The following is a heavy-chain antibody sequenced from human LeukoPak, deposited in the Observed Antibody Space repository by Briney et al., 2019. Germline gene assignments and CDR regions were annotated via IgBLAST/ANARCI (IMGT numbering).Heavy chain of an antibody. Sequence: GGSLRLSCAASGFRFSNYVMTWIRQAPGKGLEWVSTMSGSGGTTYYADSVKGRFTISRDNSKNTLYLQMSSLRAQDTAVYFCAKELPTLIDYCMDVWGKGTTVTVSS. J-gene: IGHJ6*03. V-gene: IGHV3-23*01. CDR1: GFRFSNYV. D-gene: IGHD2/OR15-2a*01. CDR3: AKELPTLIDYCMDV. CDR2: MSGSGGTT.